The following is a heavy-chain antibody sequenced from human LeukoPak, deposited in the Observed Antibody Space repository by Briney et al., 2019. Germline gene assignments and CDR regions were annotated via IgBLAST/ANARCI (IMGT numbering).Heavy chain of an antibody. Sequence: PGGSLRLSCAASGFTFSSYAMHWVRQAPGKGLEWVAVISYDGSNKYYADSVKGRFTISRDNSKNTLYLQMNSLRAEDTAVYYCEREYDYFDYWGQGTLVTVSS. CDR3: EREYDYFDY. CDR1: GFTFSSYA. CDR2: ISYDGSNK. J-gene: IGHJ4*02. V-gene: IGHV3-30*01.